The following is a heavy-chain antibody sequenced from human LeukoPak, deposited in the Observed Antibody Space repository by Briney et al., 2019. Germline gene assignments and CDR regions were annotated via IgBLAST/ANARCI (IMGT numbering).Heavy chain of an antibody. D-gene: IGHD3-10*01. CDR2: MNPNSGNT. CDR3: AREGSIWFGDLRHRKFDP. J-gene: IGHJ5*02. V-gene: IGHV1-8*01. CDR1: GYTFTSYD. Sequence: GESLKISCKGSGYTFTSYDINWVRQAPGQGLEWMGWMNPNSGNTGYAQKFQGRITMTRNTSMSTAYMELSSLRSDDTAVYYCAREGSIWFGDLRHRKFDPWGQGTLVTVSS.